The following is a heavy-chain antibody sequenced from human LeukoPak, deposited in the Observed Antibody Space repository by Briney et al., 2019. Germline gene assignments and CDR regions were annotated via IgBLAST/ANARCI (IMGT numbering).Heavy chain of an antibody. CDR1: GGSLSGYY. V-gene: IGHV4-34*01. Sequence: KPSETLSLTCAVYGGSLSGYYWSWIRQPPGKGLEWIGEINHSGSTNYNPSLKSRVTISVDTSKNQFSLKLSSVTAADTAVYYCARSAAPHQGVAWFDPWGQGTLVTVSS. CDR2: INHSGST. CDR3: ARSAAPHQGVAWFDP. J-gene: IGHJ5*02. D-gene: IGHD2-15*01.